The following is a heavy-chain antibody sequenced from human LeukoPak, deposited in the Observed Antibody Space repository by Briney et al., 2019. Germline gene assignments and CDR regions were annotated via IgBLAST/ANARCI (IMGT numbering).Heavy chain of an antibody. Sequence: ASVKVSCRASGYTFTSYGISWVRQAPGQGLEWMGWISAYNGNTNYAQKLQGRVTMTTDTSTSTAYMELRSLRSDDTAVYYCARDRGNVVVPAALDYWGQGTLVTVSS. D-gene: IGHD2-2*01. J-gene: IGHJ4*02. CDR3: ARDRGNVVVPAALDY. CDR2: ISAYNGNT. V-gene: IGHV1-18*01. CDR1: GYTFTSYG.